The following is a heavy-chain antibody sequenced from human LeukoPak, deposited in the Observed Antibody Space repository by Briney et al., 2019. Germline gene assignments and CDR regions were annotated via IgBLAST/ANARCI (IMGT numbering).Heavy chain of an antibody. J-gene: IGHJ3*02. Sequence: PGGSLRLSCAASGFTFSSYSMNWVRQAPGKGLEWVSSISSSSSYIYYADSVKGRFTISRDNAKNSLYLQMNSLRAEDTAVYYCARDRGRLGELSLYRGDAFDIWGQGTMVTVSS. CDR3: ARDRGRLGELSLYRGDAFDI. CDR1: GFTFSSYS. CDR2: ISSSSSYI. D-gene: IGHD3-16*02. V-gene: IGHV3-21*01.